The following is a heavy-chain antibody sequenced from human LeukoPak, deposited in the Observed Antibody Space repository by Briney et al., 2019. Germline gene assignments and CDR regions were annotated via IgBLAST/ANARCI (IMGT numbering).Heavy chain of an antibody. D-gene: IGHD5-12*01. CDR1: GYIFTRYD. J-gene: IGHJ5*02. Sequence: GSSVNVSCKASGYIFTRYDINWVRQATGQGLEWIGYMNPNTWYTGYAQKFQGRVTMTRDTSNSTAYMELSSLTSEDTAVYYCATTLRNKPPWGQGTLVTVSS. CDR2: MNPNTWYT. V-gene: IGHV1-8*01. CDR3: ATTLRNKPP.